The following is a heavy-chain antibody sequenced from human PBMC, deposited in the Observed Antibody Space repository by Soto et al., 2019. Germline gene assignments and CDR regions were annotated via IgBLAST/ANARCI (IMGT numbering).Heavy chain of an antibody. CDR1: GYTFTIYG. CDR3: AREAVSGRTGFDY. D-gene: IGHD6-19*01. J-gene: IGHJ4*02. CDR2: VNAYNGNT. Sequence: ASVKVACKASGYTFTIYGISWGLQAPGQGLEWMGWVNAYNGNTNYAQKFQGRVTMTTDTSTSTAYMELRSLRSDDTAVYYCAREAVSGRTGFDYWGKGTLVTVSS. V-gene: IGHV1-18*01.